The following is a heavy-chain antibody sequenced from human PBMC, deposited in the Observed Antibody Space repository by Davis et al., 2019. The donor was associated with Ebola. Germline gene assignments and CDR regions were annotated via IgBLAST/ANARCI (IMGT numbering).Heavy chain of an antibody. D-gene: IGHD4-23*01. J-gene: IGHJ4*02. V-gene: IGHV4-59*01. CDR3: ARGGYKDNSVLFFDY. CDR1: GGSISEFF. Sequence: MPSETLSLTCSVSGGSISEFFWSWIRQPPGKGLEWIGYMYYSGNTKYNPSLKSRGTMSLDRSKNQFSLTLRSVTAADTAVYYCARGGYKDNSVLFFDYWGQGTLVTVSS. CDR2: MYYSGNT.